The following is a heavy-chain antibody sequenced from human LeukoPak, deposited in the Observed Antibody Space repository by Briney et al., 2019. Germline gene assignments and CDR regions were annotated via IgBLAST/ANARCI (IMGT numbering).Heavy chain of an antibody. CDR3: ARAARETSSWYVVY. J-gene: IGHJ4*02. CDR1: GYTFTSYG. D-gene: IGHD6-13*01. CDR2: ISAYNGKT. Sequence: ASMKVSCKASGYTFTSYGITWVRQAPGQGLEWMGWISAYNGKTKYAQKFQGRVSMTTDTSTSTAYMDLWNLESDDTAVYYCARAARETSSWYVVYWGQGTLVTVSS. V-gene: IGHV1-18*04.